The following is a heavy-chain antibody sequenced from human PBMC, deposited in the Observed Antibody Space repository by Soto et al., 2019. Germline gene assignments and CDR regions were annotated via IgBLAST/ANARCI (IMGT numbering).Heavy chain of an antibody. V-gene: IGHV3-30*18. CDR1: GFSFRSYG. D-gene: IGHD2-2*02. CDR2: MSYDGHNE. J-gene: IGHJ6*03. CDR3: AKDRRYCSGTSCYRVYYYYNMDV. Sequence: QVQLVESGGGVVQPGRSLRLSCAASGFSFRSYGMHWVRQAPGKGLEWVAVMSYDGHNEYYADSVKGRFTISRDQSKNTLDLQMNSLTAEDTAVYYCAKDRRYCSGTSCYRVYYYYNMDVWGKGTTVTVSS.